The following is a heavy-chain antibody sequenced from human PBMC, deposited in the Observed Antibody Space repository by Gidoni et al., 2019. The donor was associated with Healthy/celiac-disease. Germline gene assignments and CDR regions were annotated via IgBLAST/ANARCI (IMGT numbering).Heavy chain of an antibody. Sequence: QVQLVESGGGVVQPGRSLRLSCAASGFTFRSYGMPWVRQAPGKGLEWVAVIWYDGSNKYYADSVKGRFTISRDNSKNTLYLQMNSLRAEDTAVYYCARDSYSSGWYPYYYYGMDVWGQGTTVTVSS. CDR1: GFTFRSYG. D-gene: IGHD6-19*01. CDR2: IWYDGSNK. V-gene: IGHV3-33*01. J-gene: IGHJ6*02. CDR3: ARDSYSSGWYPYYYYGMDV.